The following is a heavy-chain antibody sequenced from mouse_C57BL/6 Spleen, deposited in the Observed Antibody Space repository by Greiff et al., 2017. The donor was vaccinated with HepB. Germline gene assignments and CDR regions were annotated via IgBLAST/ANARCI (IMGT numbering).Heavy chain of an antibody. J-gene: IGHJ2*01. V-gene: IGHV1-80*01. CDR3: GRYRYYYFDD. CDR1: GYAFSSYW. Sequence: VQLQQSGAELVKPGASVKISCKASGYAFSSYWMNWVKQRPGQGLEWIGQIYPGDGDTNYNGKFTGKATLTADTSSSTAYMQLNSLTSEDSAVYCCGRYRYYYFDDWGQGTTLTVSS. CDR2: IYPGDGDT.